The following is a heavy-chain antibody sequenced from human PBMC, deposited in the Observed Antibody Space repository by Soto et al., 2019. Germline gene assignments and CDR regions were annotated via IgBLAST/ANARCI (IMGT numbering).Heavy chain of an antibody. CDR3: AREQYNWKL. J-gene: IGHJ4*02. CDR2: VYHTGNT. CDR1: RLSIPPYK. D-gene: IGHD1-20*01. Sequence: SPPLSLTCTSSRLSIPPYKWTWIRHPPGKGLEWIGYVYHTGNTYYNPSLKSRVTISLDTSKNQVSLRLKSVTAGDTAVYYCAREQYNWKLWGQGTLVTVS. V-gene: IGHV4-59*01.